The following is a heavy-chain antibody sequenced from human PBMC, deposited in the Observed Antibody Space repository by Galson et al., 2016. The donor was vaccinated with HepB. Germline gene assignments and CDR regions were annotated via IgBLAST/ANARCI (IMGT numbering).Heavy chain of an antibody. Sequence: QSGAEVKKPGDSLTISCVVSGDSFTDYLVVWVRQMPGKGLDWMGIDPPTKYNARYSPSVHGHVTISVDRSIYTAFRQWDSLKAADTGMYDCARLTQRPTRYFDYWGQGTLVIVSS. CDR3: ARLTQRPTRYFDY. V-gene: IGHV5-51*01. D-gene: IGHD5-24*01. J-gene: IGHJ4*02. CDR1: GDSFTDYL. CDR2: DPPTKYNA.